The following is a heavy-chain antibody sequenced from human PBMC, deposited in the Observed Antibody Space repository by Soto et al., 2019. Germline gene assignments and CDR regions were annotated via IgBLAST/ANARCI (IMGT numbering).Heavy chain of an antibody. J-gene: IGHJ6*02. D-gene: IGHD6-13*01. CDR2: ISGSGGSS. CDR3: AKVTKRAAAGRYEYYKYGMDV. CDR1: GFAFSTYA. Sequence: EVQLLESGGALEHPGGSLRLSCAASGFAFSTYAMTWVRQAPGKGLEWVSVISGSGGSSYYAASVKGRFTISSDNSKNTVYLQMNGLRAEDTALYFCAKVTKRAAAGRYEYYKYGMDVWGQGTTVTVSS. V-gene: IGHV3-23*01.